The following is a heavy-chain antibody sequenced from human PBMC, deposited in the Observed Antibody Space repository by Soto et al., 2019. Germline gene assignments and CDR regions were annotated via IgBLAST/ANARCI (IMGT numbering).Heavy chain of an antibody. CDR2: MHDSGNT. J-gene: IGHJ6*04. D-gene: IGHD2-2*01. Sequence: PSETLSLTYSVSGGSISGYYWNWVRQPPGKGLEFIAYMHDSGNTNYNPSLRSRVTISVDTSKNQFSLKLSSVTAADTAVYYCAREGYCSSTSCYRHNVDVWGKGTTVTVSS. CDR3: AREGYCSSTSCYRHNVDV. V-gene: IGHV4-59*12. CDR1: GGSISGYY.